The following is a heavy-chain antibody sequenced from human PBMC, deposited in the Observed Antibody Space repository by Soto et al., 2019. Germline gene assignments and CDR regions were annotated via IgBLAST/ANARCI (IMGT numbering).Heavy chain of an antibody. V-gene: IGHV3-23*01. D-gene: IGHD6-6*01. Sequence: PGGSLRLSCAASGFTFISYAMSWVRQAPGKGLEWVSAISGSGGSTYYADSVKGRFTISRDNSKNTLYLQMNSLGAEDTAVYYCAEGFFGYSSSSGYFAYWGQGTLVTVSS. CDR2: ISGSGGST. J-gene: IGHJ4*02. CDR1: GFTFISYA. CDR3: AEGFFGYSSSSGYFAY.